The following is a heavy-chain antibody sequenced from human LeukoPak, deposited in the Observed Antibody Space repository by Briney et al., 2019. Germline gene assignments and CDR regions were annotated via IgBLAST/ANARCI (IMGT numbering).Heavy chain of an antibody. CDR1: GFTIDDYA. V-gene: IGHV3-9*01. J-gene: IGHJ3*02. CDR2: ISWNGANL. D-gene: IGHD6-19*01. Sequence: GGSLRLPCAASGFTIDDYAMHWVRQAPGKGLEWISGISWNGANLDYADSVKGRFTISRDNTKNSLYLQINSLRAEDTAFYYCVKDIGDSDRNGWYGGAFDIWGQGTMVTVSS. CDR3: VKDIGDSDRNGWYGGAFDI.